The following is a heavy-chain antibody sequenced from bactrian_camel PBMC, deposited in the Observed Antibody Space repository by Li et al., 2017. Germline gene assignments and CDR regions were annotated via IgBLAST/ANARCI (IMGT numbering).Heavy chain of an antibody. D-gene: IGHD1*01. Sequence: QVQLVESGGGSVQAGGSLRLSCAGTGYTYCMAWFRQAPGKEREGVATIYTRGNTADNTHYSDSAKDRFTVSQDKATSTVWLQMNSLTPEDTAMYYCAAGALYSPCPLSRHNYSPWGQGTQVTVS. V-gene: IGHV3S1*01. CDR3: AAGALYSPCPLSRHNYSP. CDR2: IYTRGNTADNT. J-gene: IGHJ6*01. CDR1: GYTYC.